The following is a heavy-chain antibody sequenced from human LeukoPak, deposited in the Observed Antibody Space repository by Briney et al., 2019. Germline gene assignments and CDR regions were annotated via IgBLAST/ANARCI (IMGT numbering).Heavy chain of an antibody. J-gene: IGHJ4*02. Sequence: GGSLRLSCAVSGLSLSNYWMSWVRQAPGKGLEWVANIKQDGREKYYVDSVKGRFTISRDNAKNSLYLQMSSLRAEDTAVYYCARDGDRQRNIAVPGGDYWGQGTLVTVSS. CDR1: GLSLSNYW. CDR3: ARDGDRQRNIAVPGGDY. V-gene: IGHV3-7*01. D-gene: IGHD6-19*01. CDR2: IKQDGREK.